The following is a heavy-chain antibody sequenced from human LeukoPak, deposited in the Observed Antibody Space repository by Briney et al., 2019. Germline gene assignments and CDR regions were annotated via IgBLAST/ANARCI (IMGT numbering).Heavy chain of an antibody. CDR3: AKGQGWEHSYYYYYMDV. CDR2: IIPIFGTA. Sequence: GASVKVSCKASGGTFSSYAISWVRQAPGQGLEWMGGIIPIFGTANYAQKFQGRVTITADKSTSTAYMELSSLRSEDTAVYCCAKGQGWEHSYYYYYMDVWGKGTTVTISS. J-gene: IGHJ6*03. D-gene: IGHD1-26*01. CDR1: GGTFSSYA. V-gene: IGHV1-69*06.